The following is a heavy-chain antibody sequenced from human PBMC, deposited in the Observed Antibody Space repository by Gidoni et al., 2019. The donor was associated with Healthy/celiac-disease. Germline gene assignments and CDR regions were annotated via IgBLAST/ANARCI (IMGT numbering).Heavy chain of an antibody. CDR1: GGSLSSGGYS. CDR2: IYYSGST. CDR3: ARVSFPGRGVVILNGRSWYFDY. D-gene: IGHD3-10*01. J-gene: IGHJ4*02. V-gene: IGHV4-31*03. Sequence: QVQLQESGPGLVKPSQTLSLPCTVPGGSLSSGGYSRRWIRQHPGKGLEWIGYIYYSGSTYYNPSLKSRVTISVDTSKNQFSLKLSSVTAADTAVYYCARVSFPGRGVVILNGRSWYFDYWGQGTLVTVSS.